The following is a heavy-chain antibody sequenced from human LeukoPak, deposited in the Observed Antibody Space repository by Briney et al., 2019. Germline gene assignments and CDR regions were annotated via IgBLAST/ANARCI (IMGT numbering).Heavy chain of an antibody. CDR1: GYTFTGYY. CDR3: ARDLGDILTGYTFLD. D-gene: IGHD3-9*01. Sequence: ASVKVSCKASGYTFTGYYMHWVRQAPGQGLEWMGRINPNSGGTNYAQKLQGRVTMTRDTSISTAYMELSRLRSDDTAVYYCARDLGDILTGYTFLDWGQGTLVTVSS. CDR2: INPNSGGT. V-gene: IGHV1-2*06. J-gene: IGHJ4*02.